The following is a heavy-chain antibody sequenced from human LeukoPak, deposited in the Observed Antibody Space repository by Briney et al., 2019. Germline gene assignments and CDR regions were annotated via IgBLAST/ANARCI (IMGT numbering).Heavy chain of an antibody. J-gene: IGHJ4*02. CDR3: VKAHDSDSSFAY. D-gene: IGHD3-22*01. CDR2: IYTSGST. Sequence: PGGSLRLSCAASGFSVSANYMTWVRQAPGKGLEWFSLIYTSGSTFYAGSVRGRFTISRDNSENTLYLDMNSLTAGDTAIYYCVKAHDSDSSFAYWGQGTLVTVSS. CDR1: GFSVSANY. V-gene: IGHV3-53*01.